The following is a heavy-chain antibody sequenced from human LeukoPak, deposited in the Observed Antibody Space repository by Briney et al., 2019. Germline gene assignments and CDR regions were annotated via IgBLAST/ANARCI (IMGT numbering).Heavy chain of an antibody. CDR3: ARDYRGWGDGYDPSEY. J-gene: IGHJ4*02. Sequence: ASVKVSCKASGYTFTSYGITWVRQAPGQGLEWMGWISSYNGNTNYVQRLQGRVTMTTDTSTSTAYMELRSLRPDDTAVYYCARDYRGWGDGYDPSEYWGQGTLVTVSS. CDR1: GYTFTSYG. D-gene: IGHD5-24*01. V-gene: IGHV1-18*01. CDR2: ISSYNGNT.